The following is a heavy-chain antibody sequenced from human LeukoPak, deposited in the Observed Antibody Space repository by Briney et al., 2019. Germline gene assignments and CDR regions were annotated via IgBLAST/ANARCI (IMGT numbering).Heavy chain of an antibody. CDR1: GFTFSSYA. CDR2: ISYDGSNK. J-gene: IGHJ4*02. D-gene: IGHD2-2*02. Sequence: GGSLRLSCAASGFTFSSYAMHWVRQAPGKGLEWVAVISYDGSNKYYADSVKGRFTISRDNSKNTLYLQMNSLRAEDTAVYYCARDSGDIVVVPAAIEGYFDHWGQGTLVTVSS. CDR3: ARDSGDIVVVPAAIEGYFDH. V-gene: IGHV3-30*01.